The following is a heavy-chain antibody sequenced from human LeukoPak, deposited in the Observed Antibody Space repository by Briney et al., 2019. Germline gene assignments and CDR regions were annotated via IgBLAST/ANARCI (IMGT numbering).Heavy chain of an antibody. CDR1: GFTFSSYS. CDR3: ARDGAPPGLYFDL. Sequence: GGSLRLSCAASGFTFSSYSMNWVRQAPGKGLEWVSYISSSSSTIYYADSVKGRFTISRDNAKNSLYLQMSSLRVEDTAVYFCARDGAPPGLYFDLWGRGTLVTVSS. V-gene: IGHV3-48*01. J-gene: IGHJ4*01. CDR2: ISSSSSTI. D-gene: IGHD6-13*01.